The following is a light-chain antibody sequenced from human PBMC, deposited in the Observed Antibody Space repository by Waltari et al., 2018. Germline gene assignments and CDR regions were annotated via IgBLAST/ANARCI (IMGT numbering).Light chain of an antibody. V-gene: IGLV2-14*03. J-gene: IGLJ2*01. CDR2: DDR. Sequence: QSALTQPASVSGSPGQSITIPCTGTSSDIGGYNYLSWYQQHPDKAPKLIIYDDRNRPSGVSARFSASRSANTASLTISGLQAEDEAYYYCSSYTSDNTRIFGGGTKLTVL. CDR1: SSDIGGYNY. CDR3: SSYTSDNTRI.